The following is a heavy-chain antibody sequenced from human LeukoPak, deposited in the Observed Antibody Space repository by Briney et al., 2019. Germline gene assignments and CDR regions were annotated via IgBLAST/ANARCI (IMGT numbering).Heavy chain of an antibody. CDR1: GYTFTGYY. CDR2: INPNSGGT. D-gene: IGHD3-10*01. V-gene: IGHV1-2*02. CDR3: AKPMVRGVSRSLDY. J-gene: IGHJ4*02. Sequence: ASVKVSCKASGYTFTGYYMHWVRQAPGQGPEWMGWINPNSGGTNYAQKFQGRVTMTRDTSISTAYMELSRLRSDDTAVYYCAKPMVRGVSRSLDYWGQGTLVTVSS.